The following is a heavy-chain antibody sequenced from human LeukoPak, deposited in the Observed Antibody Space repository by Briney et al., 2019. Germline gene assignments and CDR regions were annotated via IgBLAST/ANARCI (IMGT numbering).Heavy chain of an antibody. Sequence: GASVKGSCKASGYTFTSYGISWVRQAPGQGLEWMGWISAYNGNTNYAQKLQGRVTMTTDTSTSTAYMELRSLRSDDTAVYYCARVRGLLWWLRDFDYWGQGTLVTVSS. D-gene: IGHD5-12*01. J-gene: IGHJ4*02. V-gene: IGHV1-18*01. CDR1: GYTFTSYG. CDR3: ARVRGLLWWLRDFDY. CDR2: ISAYNGNT.